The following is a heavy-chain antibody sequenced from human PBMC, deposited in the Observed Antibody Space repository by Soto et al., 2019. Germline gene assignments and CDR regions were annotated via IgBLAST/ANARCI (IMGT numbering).Heavy chain of an antibody. CDR1: GDTFTSYS. J-gene: IGHJ6*02. CDR2: INTHNGNT. CDR3: TREGSAAYYYYGMDA. Sequence: GASVKVSCKASGDTFTSYSMHWVRQAPGQRLEWLGRINTHNGNTNYAQNLQGRVIMTADTSTSTAYMELRSLRSDGTAIYYCTREGSAAYYYYGMDAWGQGTTVTVS. V-gene: IGHV1-3*04. D-gene: IGHD3-9*01.